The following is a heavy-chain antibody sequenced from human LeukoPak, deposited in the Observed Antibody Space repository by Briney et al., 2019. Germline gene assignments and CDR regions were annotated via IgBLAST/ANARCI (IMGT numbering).Heavy chain of an antibody. V-gene: IGHV1-18*01. CDR1: GYTFTSYG. Sequence: ASVKASRKASGYTFTSYGISWVRQAPGQGLEWMGWISAYNGNTNYAQKLQGRVTMTTDTSTSTAYMELRSLRSDDTAVYYCASTNPERWYFDLWGRGTLVTVSS. D-gene: IGHD2-2*01. CDR3: ASTNPERWYFDL. CDR2: ISAYNGNT. J-gene: IGHJ2*01.